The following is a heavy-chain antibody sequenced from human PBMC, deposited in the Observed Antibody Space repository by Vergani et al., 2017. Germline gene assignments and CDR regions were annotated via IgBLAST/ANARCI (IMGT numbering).Heavy chain of an antibody. Sequence: QVQLQESGPGLVKPSETLSLTCTVSGYSISSGHYWGWIRHSPGTGLEWIGSISQCGRTYYSPSLKSRLTISRDTSKNQFSLNLNSVVAADTAVYFCATSIVGFCVSPNCLGAVESWGQGTLVTVSS. J-gene: IGHJ4*02. D-gene: IGHD1-1*01. CDR3: ATSIVGFCVSPNCLGAVES. CDR2: ISQCGRT. CDR1: GYSISSGHY. V-gene: IGHV4-38-2*02.